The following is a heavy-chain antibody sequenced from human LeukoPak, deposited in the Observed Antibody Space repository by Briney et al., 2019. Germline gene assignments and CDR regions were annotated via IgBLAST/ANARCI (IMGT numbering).Heavy chain of an antibody. CDR1: GFTFSNYG. D-gene: IGHD3-10*01. V-gene: IGHV3-30*02. Sequence: PGGSLRLSCAASGFTFSNYGMHWVRQAPGKGVEGVAFIRYDGSNKYYADSVKGRFTISRDNSKNTLYLQMNSLRAEDTAVYYCARPTFSYYYYFDYWGQGTLVTVSS. J-gene: IGHJ4*02. CDR2: IRYDGSNK. CDR3: ARPTFSYYYYFDY.